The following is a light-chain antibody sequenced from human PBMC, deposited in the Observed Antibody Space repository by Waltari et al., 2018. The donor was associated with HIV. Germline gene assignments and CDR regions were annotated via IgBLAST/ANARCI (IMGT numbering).Light chain of an antibody. CDR2: GAS. V-gene: IGKV1-27*01. Sequence: DIQMTQSPSSVSASVGDRVTITCRASHAISTWLAWYQQKPGKVPKLLIYGASTFQPGVPSRFSGSGSGTVFTLTISSLQPEDVATYYCQKYNSVPLTFGGGTKVEIK. CDR1: HAISTW. CDR3: QKYNSVPLT. J-gene: IGKJ4*01.